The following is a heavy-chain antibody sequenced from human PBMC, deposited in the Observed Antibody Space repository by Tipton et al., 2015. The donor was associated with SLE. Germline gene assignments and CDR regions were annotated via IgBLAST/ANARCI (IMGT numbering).Heavy chain of an antibody. V-gene: IGHV3-48*01. CDR3: ARGLNPYYYYYGVDV. D-gene: IGHD2-8*01. J-gene: IGHJ6*02. Sequence: SLRLSCEASAFTFRTFGMNWVRQAPGKGLEFVSYISSRGDTIYYAASVKGRFTISRDSGDNSLFLQMNSLRAEDTAVYYCARGLNPYYYYYGVDVWGQGTTVTVSS. CDR2: ISSRGDTI. CDR1: AFTFRTFG.